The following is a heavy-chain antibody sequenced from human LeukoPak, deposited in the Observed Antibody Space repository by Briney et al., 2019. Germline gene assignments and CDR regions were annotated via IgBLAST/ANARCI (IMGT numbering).Heavy chain of an antibody. CDR3: ASLTYYFDY. CDR1: GFTFKNYR. CDR2: IGGNGSST. J-gene: IGHJ4*02. Sequence: GGSLRLSCAASGFTFKNYRMNWVRQAPGKGLEWVSCIGGNGSSTYYGDSVKGRFIVSRDNAKNSLYLQMNSLRAEDTAVYYCASLTYYFDYWGQGTLVTVSS. V-gene: IGHV3-21*01.